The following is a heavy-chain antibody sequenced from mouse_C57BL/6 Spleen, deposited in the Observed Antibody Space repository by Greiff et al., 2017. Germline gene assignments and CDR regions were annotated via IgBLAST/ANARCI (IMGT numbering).Heavy chain of an antibody. J-gene: IGHJ2*02. D-gene: IGHD3-3*01. Sequence: QVQLQQPGAELVMPGASVKLSCKASGYTFTSYWMHWVKQRPGQGLEWIGEIDPSDSYTNYNKKFKGKSTLTVDKSTSTAYMQLSSLTSEDSAVYYCARKGTKSYYFDGWGQGTSLTGSS. CDR1: GYTFTSYW. CDR3: ARKGTKSYYFDG. V-gene: IGHV1-69*01. CDR2: IDPSDSYT.